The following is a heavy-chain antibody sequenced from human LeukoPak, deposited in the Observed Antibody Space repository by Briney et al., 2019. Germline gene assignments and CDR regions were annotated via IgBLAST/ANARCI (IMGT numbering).Heavy chain of an antibody. D-gene: IGHD3-22*01. V-gene: IGHV3-23*01. J-gene: IGHJ4*02. CDR1: GFTFSSYA. CDR3: ATLGHYYDSSGYYRVLYYFDY. Sequence: GGSLRLSCAASGFTFSSYAMSWVRQAPGKGLEWVSAISGSGGSTYYADSVKGRFTISRDNAKNSLYLQMNSLRAEDTAVYYCATLGHYYDSSGYYRVLYYFDYWGQGTLVTVSS. CDR2: ISGSGGST.